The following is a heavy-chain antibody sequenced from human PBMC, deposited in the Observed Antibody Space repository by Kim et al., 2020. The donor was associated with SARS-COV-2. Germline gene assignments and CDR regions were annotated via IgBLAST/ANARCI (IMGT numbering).Heavy chain of an antibody. CDR1: GGTFSSYA. V-gene: IGHV1-69*13. CDR2: IIPIFGTA. D-gene: IGHD6-13*01. CDR3: ARVNQQLPGDYYYYGMDV. Sequence: SVKVSCKASGGTFSSYAISWVRQAPGQGLEWMGGIIPIFGTANYAQKFQGRVTITADESTSTAYMELSSLRSEDTAVYYCARVNQQLPGDYYYYGMDVWGQGTTVTVSS. J-gene: IGHJ6*02.